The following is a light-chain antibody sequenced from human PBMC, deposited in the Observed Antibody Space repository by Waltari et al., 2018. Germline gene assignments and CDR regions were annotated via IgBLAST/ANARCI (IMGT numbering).Light chain of an antibody. CDR2: KDR. J-gene: IGLJ2*01. CDR1: ALPKQF. CDR3: QSADSSGRHMT. V-gene: IGLV3-25*03. Sequence: SYELTQPPSVSVSPGQTARITCSGDALPKQFAFWYQVKPGQAPLLVIYKDRERPSGISERLSGSSSGTVVTLTISGGQAEDEADYYCQSADSSGRHMTFGGGTKLTVL.